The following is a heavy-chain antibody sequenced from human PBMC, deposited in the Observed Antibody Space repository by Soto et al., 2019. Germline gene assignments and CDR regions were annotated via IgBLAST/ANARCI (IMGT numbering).Heavy chain of an antibody. CDR2: IYYSGST. CDR1: GGSISSSSYY. Sequence: PSETLSLTCTVSGGSISSSSYYWGWIRQPPGKGLEWIGSIYYSGSTYYNPSLKSRVTISVDRSKNQFSLKLSSVTAADTAVYYCARDPDNGDYGFYYGMDVWGQGTTVTVSS. V-gene: IGHV4-39*07. J-gene: IGHJ6*02. CDR3: ARDPDNGDYGFYYGMDV. D-gene: IGHD4-17*01.